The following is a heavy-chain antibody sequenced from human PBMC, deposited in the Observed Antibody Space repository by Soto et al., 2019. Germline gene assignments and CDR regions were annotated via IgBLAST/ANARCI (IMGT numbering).Heavy chain of an antibody. Sequence: QVQLVESGGGEVQPGRSLTISCAASGFTFSTYGMHWVRQTPGKGLEWVADISYDGTNKFYSDSVKGRFTISRDNFKNTLTLQMNSLRADDTAVYSCAKDLQSYGDYGYYCYGMDVWGLGTRVTVSS. J-gene: IGHJ6*02. CDR1: GFTFSTYG. V-gene: IGHV3-30*18. CDR2: ISYDGTNK. D-gene: IGHD4-17*01. CDR3: AKDLQSYGDYGYYCYGMDV.